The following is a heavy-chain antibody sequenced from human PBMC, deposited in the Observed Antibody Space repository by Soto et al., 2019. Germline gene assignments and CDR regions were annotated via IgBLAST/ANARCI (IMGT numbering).Heavy chain of an antibody. J-gene: IGHJ4*02. Sequence: SETLSLTCTVSGDSVSSGSYYWSWIRQPPGKGLEWIGFIYFSVYYSGSTNYNPSLKTRVTISVDTSKNQFSLKLSSVTAADTAVYYCARSGWFGELLISGVVPPDYWGQGTLVTVSS. V-gene: IGHV4-61*01. CDR3: ARSGWFGELLISGVVPPDY. D-gene: IGHD3-10*01. CDR2: IYFSVYYSGST. CDR1: GDSVSSGSYY.